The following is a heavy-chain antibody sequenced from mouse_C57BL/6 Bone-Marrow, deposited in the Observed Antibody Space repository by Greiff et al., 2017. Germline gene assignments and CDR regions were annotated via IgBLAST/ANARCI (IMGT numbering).Heavy chain of an antibody. CDR3: ARGGYYYGPFDY. D-gene: IGHD1-1*01. CDR2: INPYNGGT. CDR1: GYTFTDYY. J-gene: IGHJ2*01. Sequence: VQLQQSGPVLVKPGASVKMSCKASGYTFTDYYMNWVKQSHGKSLEWIGVINPYNGGTSYNQKFKGKATFTVDKSSSTVYMELNSLTSEDSAVYYCARGGYYYGPFDYWGQGTTLTVSS. V-gene: IGHV1-19*01.